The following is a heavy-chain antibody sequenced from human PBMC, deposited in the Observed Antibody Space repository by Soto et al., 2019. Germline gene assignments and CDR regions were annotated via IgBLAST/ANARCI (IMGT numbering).Heavy chain of an antibody. CDR2: IDTSGTT. CDR1: GGSISSYY. CDR3: ARGPRGYVYYHGMDV. V-gene: IGHV4-4*07. J-gene: IGHJ6*02. Sequence: SETLSLTCTVSGGSISSYYVSWIRQSAGKGLEWIGRIDTSGTTNYNPSLKSRVAMSVDASKNHFSLNLSSVTAADTAVYYCARGPRGYVYYHGMDVWGQGTTVTVSS. D-gene: IGHD3-10*01.